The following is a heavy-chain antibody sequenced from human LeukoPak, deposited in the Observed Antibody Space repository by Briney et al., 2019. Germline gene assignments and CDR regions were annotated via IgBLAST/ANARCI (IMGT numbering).Heavy chain of an antibody. CDR3: AKGNDILTGYYHY. Sequence: PGGSLILSCAASGFTFSNYAMSWVRQAPGKGLEWVSVVSGIGGSTHYADSVKGRFAISRDNSKNTLYLQMNSLRAEDTAVYYCAKGNDILTGYYHYWGQGTLVTVSS. J-gene: IGHJ4*02. D-gene: IGHD3-9*01. CDR2: VSGIGGST. CDR1: GFTFSNYA. V-gene: IGHV3-23*01.